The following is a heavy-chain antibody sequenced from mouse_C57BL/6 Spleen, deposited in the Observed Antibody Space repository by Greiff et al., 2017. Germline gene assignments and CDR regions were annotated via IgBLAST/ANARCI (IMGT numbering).Heavy chain of an antibody. CDR1: GYTFTSYW. CDR3: ARSLTSYYFDY. V-gene: IGHV1-69*01. J-gene: IGHJ2*01. Sequence: VQLQQSGAELVMPGASVKLSCKASGYTFTSYWMHWVKQRPGQGLEWIGEIDPSDSYTNYTQKFKGKSTLTVDKSSSTAYMQLSILTSETAAVYYCARSLTSYYFDYWGQGTTLTVSS. CDR2: IDPSDSYT. D-gene: IGHD5-1*01.